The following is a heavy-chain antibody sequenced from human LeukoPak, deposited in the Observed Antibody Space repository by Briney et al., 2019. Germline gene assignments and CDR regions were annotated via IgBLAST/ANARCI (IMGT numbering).Heavy chain of an antibody. CDR1: GDSISSGGSY. V-gene: IGHV4-61*02. Sequence: SETLSLTCTVSGDSISSGGSYWSWIRQPAGKGLEWIGRFHPSGSTNYSPSLKSRVTISVDTSKNQFSLKLSSVTAADSAVYYCARGAYYYFMDVWGNGTMVTVSS. CDR3: ARGAYYYFMDV. J-gene: IGHJ6*03. CDR2: FHPSGST.